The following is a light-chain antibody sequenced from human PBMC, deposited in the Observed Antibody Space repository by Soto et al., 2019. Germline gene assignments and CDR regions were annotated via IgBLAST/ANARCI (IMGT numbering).Light chain of an antibody. Sequence: SYELTQPPSVSVAPGQTASISCGENNIGSRSVHWYQQKPGQAPVLVVHDDSDRPSGIPERFSGSNSGNTATLTISRVEAGDEADYYCQVWDSTRDNFVFGTGTKLTVL. J-gene: IGLJ1*01. CDR3: QVWDSTRDNFV. CDR1: NIGSRS. V-gene: IGLV3-21*02. CDR2: DDS.